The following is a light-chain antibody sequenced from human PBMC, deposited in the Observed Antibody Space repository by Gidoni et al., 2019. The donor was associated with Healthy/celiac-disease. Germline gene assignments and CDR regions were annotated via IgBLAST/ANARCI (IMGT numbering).Light chain of an antibody. Sequence: EIVLTQSPDFQSVTPKEKVTITCRASQSIGSSLHWYQQKPDQSPKLLIKYASQSISGVPTWFSGGGSRTDFTITINSLEDEDAAEYYYHQSSSLPHTFGQGTKLEIK. J-gene: IGKJ2*01. CDR2: YAS. CDR1: QSIGSS. V-gene: IGKV6D-21*02. CDR3: HQSSSLPHT.